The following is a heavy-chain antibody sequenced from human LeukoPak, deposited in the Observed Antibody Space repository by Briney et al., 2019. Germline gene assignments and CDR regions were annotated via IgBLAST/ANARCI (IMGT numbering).Heavy chain of an antibody. CDR2: INHSGST. CDR3: ARVAVYYYDSRGYKYFQH. D-gene: IGHD3-22*01. CDR1: GGSFSGYY. J-gene: IGHJ1*01. Sequence: SETLSLTCAVYGGSFSGYYWSWIRQPPGKGLEWIGEINHSGSTNYNPSLKSRVTISVDTSKNQFSLKLSSVTAADTAVYYCARVAVYYYDSRGYKYFQHWGQGTLVTVSS. V-gene: IGHV4-34*01.